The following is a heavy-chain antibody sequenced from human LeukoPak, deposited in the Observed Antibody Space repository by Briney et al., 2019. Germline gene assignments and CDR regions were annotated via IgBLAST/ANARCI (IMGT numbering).Heavy chain of an antibody. CDR2: IYYRVTS. V-gene: IGHV4-59*01. J-gene: IGHJ5*02. CDR1: GDSINTYY. Sequence: PSETLSLICTVSGDSINTYYWSWIRQPPGKGLEWIGYIYYRVTSDYNPSLKSRVTMSVDMSTSQISLKLSSVTAADTAVYYCARVQSRLNWFDPWGQGTLVTVSS. CDR3: ARVQSRLNWFDP.